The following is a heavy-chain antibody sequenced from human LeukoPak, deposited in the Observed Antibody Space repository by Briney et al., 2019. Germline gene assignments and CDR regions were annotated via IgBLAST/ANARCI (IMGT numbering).Heavy chain of an antibody. V-gene: IGHV3-30*18. J-gene: IGHJ4*02. CDR2: ISYDGSNE. Sequence: PGGSLRLSCVASGFTFSSYGMHWVRQAPGKGLEWVAFISYDGSNENIADSVKGRFIITRDNSKNTLYLQMNSRRAEDTAVYYCAKGPAPRLGEFSYHALVDYWGQGTLVTVSS. CDR3: AKGPAPRLGEFSYHALVDY. CDR1: GFTFSSYG. D-gene: IGHD3-16*02.